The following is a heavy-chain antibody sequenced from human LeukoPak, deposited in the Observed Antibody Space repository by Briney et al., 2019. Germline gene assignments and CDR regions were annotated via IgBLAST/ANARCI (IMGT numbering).Heavy chain of an antibody. D-gene: IGHD3-22*01. CDR2: IYYSGST. V-gene: IGHV4-39*01. J-gene: IGHJ4*02. Sequence: SETLSLTCTVSGGSISSSSYYWGWIRQPPGKGLEWIGSIYYSGSTYYNPSLKSRVTISVDTSKNQFSLKLSSVTAADTAVYYCARRDSSGYYPYYFDYWGQGTLVTVPS. CDR3: ARRDSSGYYPYYFDY. CDR1: GGSISSSSYY.